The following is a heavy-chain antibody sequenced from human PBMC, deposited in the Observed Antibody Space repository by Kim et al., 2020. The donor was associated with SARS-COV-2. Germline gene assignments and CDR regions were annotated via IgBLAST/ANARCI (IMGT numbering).Heavy chain of an antibody. V-gene: IGHV3-30*18. Sequence: GGSLRLSCAASGLTFSSYGMHWVRQAPGKGLEWVAVISYDGSNKYYADSVKGRFTISKDNSKSTLYLQMDSLRAEDAAVYFCAKDEDPTLYYYYYGMDVWGQETTVTVSS. CDR3: AKDEDPTLYYYYYGMDV. CDR2: ISYDGSNK. CDR1: GLTFSSYG. J-gene: IGHJ6*02.